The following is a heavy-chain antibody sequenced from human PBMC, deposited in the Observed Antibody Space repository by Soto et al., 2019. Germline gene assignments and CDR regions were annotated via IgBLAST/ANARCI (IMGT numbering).Heavy chain of an antibody. V-gene: IGHV1-18*04. CDR1: GYTFTSYG. Sequence: VQLVQSGAEVKKPGASVKVSCKASGYTFTSYGIRWVRQAPGQGLEWMGWISAYNGNTNYSQKLQGRVTMTTDPATSKAYLELRSLSSDAKAVYYGARDEGIAARWLGGDYCMDVWGQGPTVTVSS. J-gene: IGHJ6*02. D-gene: IGHD6-6*01. CDR2: ISAYNGNT. CDR3: ARDEGIAARWLGGDYCMDV.